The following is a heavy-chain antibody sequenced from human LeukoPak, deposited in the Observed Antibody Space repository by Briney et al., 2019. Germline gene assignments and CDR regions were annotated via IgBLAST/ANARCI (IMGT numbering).Heavy chain of an antibody. CDR3: ARDGYCSGGACYAPIN. V-gene: IGHV4-59*01. D-gene: IGHD2-15*01. J-gene: IGHJ4*02. CDR1: GGSISRYY. CDR2: IYYSGST. Sequence: PSETLSLTCTVSGGSISRYYWSWIRQPPGKGLEWIGYIYYSGSTNYNPSLKSRVTISVDTSNNQFSLKLGSVTAAGTPVYYCARDGYCSGGACYAPINWGQGTLVTVSS.